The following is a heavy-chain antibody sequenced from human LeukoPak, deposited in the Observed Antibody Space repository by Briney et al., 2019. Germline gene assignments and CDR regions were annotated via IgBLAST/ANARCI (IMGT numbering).Heavy chain of an antibody. V-gene: IGHV3-23*01. Sequence: GGSLRLSCAASGFTFSTYAMTWVRQAPGKGLDWVSGISADGSGTYYADSVKGRFTASRDNSKNTLYLQMNSLRVDDTAVYYCVTLVNSGIYDWGQGTLVTVSS. CDR1: GFTFSTYA. CDR2: ISADGSGT. D-gene: IGHD3-10*01. CDR3: VTLVNSGIYD. J-gene: IGHJ4*02.